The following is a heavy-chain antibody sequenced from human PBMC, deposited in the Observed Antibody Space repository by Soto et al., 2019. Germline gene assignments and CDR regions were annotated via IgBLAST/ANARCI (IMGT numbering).Heavy chain of an antibody. CDR3: ARPFRYGDYAFDI. D-gene: IGHD4-17*01. Sequence: GGSLRLSCAASGFTFSSYWMSWVRQAPGKGLEWVVKIKQDGSEKYYVDSVKGRFTISRYNAKNSLYLQMNSLRAEDTAVYYCARPFRYGDYAFDIWGQGTMVTVSS. CDR2: IKQDGSEK. J-gene: IGHJ3*02. CDR1: GFTFSSYW. V-gene: IGHV3-7*01.